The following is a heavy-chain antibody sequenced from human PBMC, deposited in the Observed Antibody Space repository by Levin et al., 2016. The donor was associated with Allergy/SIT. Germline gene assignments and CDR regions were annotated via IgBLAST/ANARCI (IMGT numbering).Heavy chain of an antibody. J-gene: IGHJ6*02. Sequence: ASVKVSCKASESTFTGYYMHWVRQVPGQGLDWMGWIHPDSGDTVYVEKFQGRVTMTWDTSISTAYMELSGLRSDDTAVYYCAREPNKYVDVWGQGTTVTVSS. CDR2: IHPDSGDT. CDR3: AREPNKYVDV. CDR1: ESTFTGYY. D-gene: IGHD2-8*01. V-gene: IGHV1-2*02.